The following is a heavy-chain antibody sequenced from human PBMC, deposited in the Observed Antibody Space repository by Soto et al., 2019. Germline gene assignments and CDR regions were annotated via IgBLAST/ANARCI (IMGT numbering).Heavy chain of an antibody. D-gene: IGHD2-21*02. J-gene: IGHJ6*02. CDR1: GLSLSTTGVG. V-gene: IGHV2-5*02. CDR3: VQSRCGGDCLQSYSSHSYYGLDV. CDR2: IYWDDDK. Sequence: QITLKESGPTLVKPTQTLTLTCTFSGLSLSTTGVGVGWIRQPPGKALEWLALIYWDDDKRYSPSLKSRLTITKDTSKNQVVLTMTNMDPVDTATYYCVQSRCGGDCLQSYSSHSYYGLDVWGQGTTVNVSS.